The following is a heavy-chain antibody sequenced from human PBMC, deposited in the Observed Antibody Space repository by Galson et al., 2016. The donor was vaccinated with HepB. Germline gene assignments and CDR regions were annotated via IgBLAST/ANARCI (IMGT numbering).Heavy chain of an antibody. CDR1: GFTFTRYT. CDR2: IDGTGGTI. CDR3: ATRRPCSGVTCYGLEY. V-gene: IGHV3-23*01. Sequence: SLRLSCAASGFTFTRYTMHWVRQAPGKGLEWISDIDGTGGTINYADSVMARFSIFRDNSKNTLHLQMNSLRDEDTALYHCATRRPCSGVTCYGLEYWGQGTLVIVAS. J-gene: IGHJ4*02. D-gene: IGHD2-15*01.